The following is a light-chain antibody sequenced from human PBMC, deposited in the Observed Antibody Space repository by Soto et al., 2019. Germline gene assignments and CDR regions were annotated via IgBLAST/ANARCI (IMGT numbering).Light chain of an antibody. J-gene: IGKJ5*01. CDR3: QQRSNWPPT. V-gene: IGKV3-11*01. CDR2: DAS. CDR1: QSVGSY. Sequence: EIVLTQSPATLSLSPGERATLSCRASQSVGSYLAWHQQKPGQAPRLLMYDASNRATGIPARFSGSGSGTDFTLTISSREPEDFAVYYCQQRSNWPPTFGQGTRLEIK.